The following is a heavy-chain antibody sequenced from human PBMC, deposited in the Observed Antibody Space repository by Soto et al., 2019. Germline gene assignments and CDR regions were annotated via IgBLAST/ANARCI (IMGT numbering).Heavy chain of an antibody. V-gene: IGHV5-51*01. Sequence: PGESLKISCKGSGYSFTRYWIGWVRQMPGKGLEWMGIIYPGDSDTRYSPSFQGQVTISADKSISTAYLQWSSLKASDTAMYYCARRDGYCSGGSCYSHYYYGMDVWGQGTTVTVSS. CDR3: ARRDGYCSGGSCYSHYYYGMDV. CDR1: GYSFTRYW. J-gene: IGHJ6*02. CDR2: IYPGDSDT. D-gene: IGHD2-15*01.